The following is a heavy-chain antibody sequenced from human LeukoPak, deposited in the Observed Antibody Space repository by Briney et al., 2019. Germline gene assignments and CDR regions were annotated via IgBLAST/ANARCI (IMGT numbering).Heavy chain of an antibody. CDR2: IVGSSST. V-gene: IGHV3-69-1*01. J-gene: IGHJ4*02. D-gene: IGHD6-13*01. CDR3: ARIGAGSSRDY. CDR1: SDSISSSSYY. Sequence: TSETLSLTCTVSSDSISSSSYYWGWIRQAPGKGLEWVSSIVGSSSTYYADSLKGRFTISRDNAKNSLYLQMNSLRAEDTAVYYCARIGAGSSRDYWGQGTLVTVSS.